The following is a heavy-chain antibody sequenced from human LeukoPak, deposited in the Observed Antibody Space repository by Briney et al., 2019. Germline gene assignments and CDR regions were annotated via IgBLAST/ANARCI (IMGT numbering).Heavy chain of an antibody. V-gene: IGHV3-23*01. J-gene: IGHJ4*02. CDR1: GFTFSSYA. CDR3: AKLSLGYSSGWSY. Sequence: PGGSLRLSCAASGFTFSSYAMSWVRQAPGKGLEWVSAISGSGGSTYYADSVKGRFTISRDNSKNTLYLQMNSLRAEGTAVYYCAKLSLGYSSGWSYWGQGTLVTVSS. CDR2: ISGSGGST. D-gene: IGHD6-19*01.